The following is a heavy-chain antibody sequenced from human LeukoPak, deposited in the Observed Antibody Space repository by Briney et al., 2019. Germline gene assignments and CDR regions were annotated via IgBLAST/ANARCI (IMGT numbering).Heavy chain of an antibody. J-gene: IGHJ4*02. CDR2: ISGSGGST. Sequence: PGGSLRLSCAASGFTFTGYAISWVRQAPGKGLEWVSGISGSGGSTYYIDSVGGRFTISRDSSKNTLHLQMNSLRAEDTAVYYCATPVGFCSGASCRDYWGQGALVTVSS. CDR3: ATPVGFCSGASCRDY. CDR1: GFTFTGYA. D-gene: IGHD2-15*01. V-gene: IGHV3-23*01.